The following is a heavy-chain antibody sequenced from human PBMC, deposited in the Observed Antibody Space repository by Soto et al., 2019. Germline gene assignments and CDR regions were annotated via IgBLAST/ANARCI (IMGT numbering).Heavy chain of an antibody. J-gene: IGHJ4*02. D-gene: IGHD3-22*01. Sequence: QLQLQESGPGLVKPSETLSLTCTVSGGSISSSSYYWGWIRQPPGKGLEWIGSIYYSGSTYYNPSLKSRVTISVDTSKNQFSLKLSSVTAADTAVYYCARCSGWLPATKAFDYWGQGTLVTVSS. CDR3: ARCSGWLPATKAFDY. V-gene: IGHV4-39*01. CDR2: IYYSGST. CDR1: GGSISSSSYY.